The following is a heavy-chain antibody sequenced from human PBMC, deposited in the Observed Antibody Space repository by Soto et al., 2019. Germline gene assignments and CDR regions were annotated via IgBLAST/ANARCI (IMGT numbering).Heavy chain of an antibody. CDR2: IIPILGIA. CDR1: GGTFSSYT. Sequence: QVQLVQSGAEVKKPGSSVKVSCKGSGGTFSSYTISWVRQAPGQGLEWMGRIIPILGIANYAQKFQGRVTITADKSTSTAYMELSSLRSEDTAVYYCARESITMVRGTAFDIWGQGTMVTVSS. V-gene: IGHV1-69*08. D-gene: IGHD3-10*01. CDR3: ARESITMVRGTAFDI. J-gene: IGHJ3*02.